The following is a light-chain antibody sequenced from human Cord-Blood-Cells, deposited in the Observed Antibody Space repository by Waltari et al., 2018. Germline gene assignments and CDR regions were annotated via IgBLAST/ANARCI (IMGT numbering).Light chain of an antibody. CDR2: DVS. CDR1: SSDVGGYNY. V-gene: IGLV2-14*03. J-gene: IGLJ1*01. Sequence: QSALTQPASVSGSPGQSITISCTGTSSDVGGYNYVPGYQQHPGKAPKLMIYDVSNRPCGVSKRFSGYKSGNTASLAISGLQAEDEADYYCSSYTSSSTLVFGTGTKVTVL. CDR3: SSYTSSSTLV.